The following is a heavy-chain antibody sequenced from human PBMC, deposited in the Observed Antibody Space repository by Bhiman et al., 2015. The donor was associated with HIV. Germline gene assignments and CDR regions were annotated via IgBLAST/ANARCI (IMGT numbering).Heavy chain of an antibody. CDR2: ISYDGSNK. CDR3: AKEIIAAAGTAHVFYYYYYMDV. J-gene: IGHJ6*03. D-gene: IGHD6-13*01. V-gene: IGHV3-30*18. CDR1: GFTFSSYA. Sequence: QVQLVESGGGLVKPGGSLRLSCAVSGFTFSSYAMHWVRQAPGKGLEWVAVISYDGSNKYYADSVKGRFTISRDNSKNTLYLQMNSLRAEDTAVYYCAKEIIAAAGTAHVFYYYYYMDVWGKGTTVTVSS.